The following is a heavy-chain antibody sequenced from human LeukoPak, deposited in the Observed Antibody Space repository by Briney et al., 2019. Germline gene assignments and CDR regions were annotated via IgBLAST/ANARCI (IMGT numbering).Heavy chain of an antibody. J-gene: IGHJ6*03. D-gene: IGHD3-3*01. V-gene: IGHV4-4*09. Sequence: EKGLEWIGYIYTSGSTNYNPYLKIRVTISVDTSKNQFSLKLSSVTAADTAVYYCARSPYDFWSGYYYMDVWGKGTTVTASS. CDR2: IYTSGST. CDR3: ARSPYDFWSGYYYMDV.